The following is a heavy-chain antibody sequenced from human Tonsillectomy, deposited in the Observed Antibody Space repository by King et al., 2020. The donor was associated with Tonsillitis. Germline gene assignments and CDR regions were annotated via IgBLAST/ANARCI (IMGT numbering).Heavy chain of an antibody. Sequence: VQLQESGPGLVKPSETLSLTCIVSGYSISSGYYWGWIRQTPGKGLEWIASMYHNGITYYNPSLKSRVTISIDTSKNQFSLKMTSVTAADTAVYSCARTGGWADFYYYGMDVWGQGTTVIVSS. CDR1: GYSISSGYY. J-gene: IGHJ6*02. CDR2: MYHNGIT. CDR3: ARTGGWADFYYYGMDV. V-gene: IGHV4-38-2*02. D-gene: IGHD1-26*01.